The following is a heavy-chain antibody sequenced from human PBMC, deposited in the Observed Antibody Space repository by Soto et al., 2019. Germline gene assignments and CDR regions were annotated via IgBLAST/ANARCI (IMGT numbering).Heavy chain of an antibody. CDR3: ASVAFGGIVLAH. CDR2: IYFNGNT. Sequence: SETLSLTFPVSAASFSKYYWAWIRQPPGKGLEWIGYIYFNGNTKYNPSLEGRLTIPIDTSKKEFSLKLTSVTAADAAVYYCASVAFGGIVLAHWGQGTLVTVSS. V-gene: IGHV4-59*01. CDR1: AASFSKYY. J-gene: IGHJ4*02. D-gene: IGHD3-16*01.